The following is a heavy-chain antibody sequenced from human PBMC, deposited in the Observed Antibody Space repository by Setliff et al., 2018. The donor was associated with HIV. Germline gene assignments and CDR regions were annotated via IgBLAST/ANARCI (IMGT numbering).Heavy chain of an antibody. CDR1: GVSIDTHY. CDR3: ASGYSSSSYFDY. J-gene: IGHJ4*02. V-gene: IGHV4-59*11. Sequence: SETLSLTCTVSGVSIDTHYWSWIRQSPGKGLEWIGHFYYRGSPRYNPSLRSRVTISGDMSKNQFSLKLHSMAAADTAVYFCASGYSSSSYFDYWGQGSLVTVSS. CDR2: FYYRGSP. D-gene: IGHD6-6*01.